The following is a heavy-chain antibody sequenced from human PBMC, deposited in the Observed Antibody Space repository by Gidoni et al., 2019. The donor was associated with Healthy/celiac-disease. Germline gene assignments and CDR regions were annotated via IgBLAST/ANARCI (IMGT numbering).Heavy chain of an antibody. D-gene: IGHD3-3*01. J-gene: IGHJ4*02. V-gene: IGHV4-34*01. Sequence: QVQLQPWGAGLWKPSETLSLTCAVYGGSFSGYYWSWIRQPPGKGLEWIGEINHTGSTNYNPSLKSRVTISVDTSKNQFSLKLSSVTAADTAVYYCARGGTENDFWSGYQPHADYWGQGTLVTVSS. CDR1: GGSFSGYY. CDR3: ARGGTENDFWSGYQPHADY. CDR2: INHTGST.